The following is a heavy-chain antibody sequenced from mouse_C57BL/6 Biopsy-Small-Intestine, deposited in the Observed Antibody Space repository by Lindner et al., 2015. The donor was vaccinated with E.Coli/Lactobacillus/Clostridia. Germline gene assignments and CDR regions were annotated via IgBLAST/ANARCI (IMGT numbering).Heavy chain of an antibody. D-gene: IGHD2-1*01. J-gene: IGHJ3*01. V-gene: IGHV5-17*01. CDR1: GFTFSDCG. CDR3: IRPEGNWFAN. CDR2: ISSGSSTI. Sequence: EVQLQESGGGLVKPGGSLKLSCAASGFTFSDCGMHWVRQAPEKGLEWVAYISSGSSTIYYADTMEGRFTISRDNAKNTLFLQMTSLRSEDTAMYYCIRPEGNWFANRGQGTLVTVSA.